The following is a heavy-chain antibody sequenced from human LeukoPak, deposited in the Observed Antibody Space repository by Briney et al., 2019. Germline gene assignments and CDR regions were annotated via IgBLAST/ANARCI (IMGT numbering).Heavy chain of an antibody. J-gene: IGHJ6*03. V-gene: IGHV3-30*02. D-gene: IGHD1-26*01. CDR2: IRYDESNK. Sequence: PGGSLRLSCAASGFTFSSDGMHWVRQAPGKGLEWVAFIRYDESNKYYADSVKGRFTISRDNSKNTLYLQMNSLRAEDTAVYYCAKDSGIYWVGYYYMDVWGKGTTVTVSS. CDR3: AKDSGIYWVGYYYMDV. CDR1: GFTFSSDG.